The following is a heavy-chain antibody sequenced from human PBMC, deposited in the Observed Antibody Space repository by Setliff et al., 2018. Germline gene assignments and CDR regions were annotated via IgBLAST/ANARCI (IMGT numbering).Heavy chain of an antibody. CDR3: ARALGYCSRTSCYADAFDI. V-gene: IGHV4-38-2*01. Sequence: SETLSLTCAVSGYSISSGYYWGWIRQPPGKGLEWIGSIYHSGSTYYNPSLKSRVTISVDTSKNQFSPKLNYVTAADAAVYYCARALGYCSRTSCYADAFDIWGQGTMVTVSS. J-gene: IGHJ3*02. D-gene: IGHD2-2*01. CDR1: GYSISSGYY. CDR2: IYHSGST.